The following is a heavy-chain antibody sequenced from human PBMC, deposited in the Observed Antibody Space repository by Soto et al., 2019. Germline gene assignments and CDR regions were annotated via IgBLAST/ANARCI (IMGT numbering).Heavy chain of an antibody. J-gene: IGHJ4*02. CDR1: GGSLSGATYS. CDR3: ARSREFDY. Sequence: KPSETLSLTCGVSGGSLSGATYSWNWIRQPPGKGLEWIGYIFPSWTTYYNPSRKSRVTISIDVSKNQFSLSLRSLTAADTAVYYCARSREFDYWSQGTLVTVSS. CDR2: IFPSWTT. V-gene: IGHV4-30-2*01.